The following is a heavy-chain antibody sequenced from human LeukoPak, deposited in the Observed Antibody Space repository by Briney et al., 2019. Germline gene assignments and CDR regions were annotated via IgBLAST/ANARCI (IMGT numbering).Heavy chain of an antibody. V-gene: IGHV4-4*07. CDR3: ARARGLGTVTLAIYYFDY. Sequence: SETLSLTCTVSDDSISSYYWSWIRQPAGKGLEWIGRIYTSGSTYYNPSLKGRVTMSVDTSKNQFSLKLSSVTAADTAVYYCARARGLGTVTLAIYYFDYWGQGTLVTVSS. J-gene: IGHJ4*02. D-gene: IGHD4-17*01. CDR2: IYTSGST. CDR1: DDSISSYY.